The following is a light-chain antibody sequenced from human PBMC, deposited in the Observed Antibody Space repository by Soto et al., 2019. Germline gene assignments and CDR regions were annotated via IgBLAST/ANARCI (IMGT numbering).Light chain of an antibody. Sequence: DIQMTQSPSSLSASVGDRVTITCRASQSISNSLHWYQQNPGKAPKLLIYAASSLQSGVPSRFSGSGSGTDFTLTIYNVQPEDLSTYYCQQSVTTPRTFGQGTNGEL. CDR1: QSISNS. J-gene: IGKJ1*01. CDR3: QQSVTTPRT. CDR2: AAS. V-gene: IGKV1-39*01.